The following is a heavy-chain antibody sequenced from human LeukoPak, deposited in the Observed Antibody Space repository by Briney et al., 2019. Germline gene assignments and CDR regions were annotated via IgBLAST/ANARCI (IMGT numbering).Heavy chain of an antibody. D-gene: IGHD4-17*01. CDR1: GYTFTSYD. CDR3: ARGRQMTTVTTSPFGY. J-gene: IGHJ4*02. V-gene: IGHV1-8*03. Sequence: ASVKVSCKASGYTFTSYDINWVRQATGQGLEWMGWMNPNSGNTGYAQRFQGRATITRNTSISTAYMELSSLRSEDTAVYYCARGRQMTTVTTSPFGYWGQGTLVTVSS. CDR2: MNPNSGNT.